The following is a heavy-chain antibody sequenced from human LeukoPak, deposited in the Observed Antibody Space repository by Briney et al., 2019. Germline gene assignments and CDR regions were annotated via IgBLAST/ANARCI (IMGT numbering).Heavy chain of an antibody. CDR1: GFTFSSYG. V-gene: IGHV3-30*03. CDR2: ISYDGSNK. CDR3: ARHVLSYYYDSSGLVLDY. J-gene: IGHJ4*02. Sequence: GGSLRLSCAASGFTFSSYGMHWVRQAPGKGLEWVAVISYDGSNKYYADSVQGRFTISRDNSKNTLYLQMNSLRAEDTAVYYCARHVLSYYYDSSGLVLDYWGQGTLVTVSS. D-gene: IGHD3-22*01.